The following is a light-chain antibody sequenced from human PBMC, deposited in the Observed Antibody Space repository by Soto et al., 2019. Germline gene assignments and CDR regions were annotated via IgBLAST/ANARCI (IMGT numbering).Light chain of an antibody. CDR1: QSVSSNN. CDR3: QQYGRSPFT. J-gene: IGKJ3*01. CDR2: GAS. V-gene: IGKV3-20*01. Sequence: EIVLTQSPGTLSLSPGERATLPCRASQSVSSNNLAWYQQRPGQAPRVVIYGASTRATGIPERFSGSGSGTDFTLTISRLEPEDFAVYYCQQYGRSPFTFGPGTKVDSK.